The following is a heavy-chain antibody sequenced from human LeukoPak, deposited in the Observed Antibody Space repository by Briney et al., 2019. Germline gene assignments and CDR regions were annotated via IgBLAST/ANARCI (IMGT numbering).Heavy chain of an antibody. CDR1: GGSISSYY. Sequence: PSETLSLTCTVSGGSISSYYWSWIRQPPGKGLEWIGYIYFSGSTDYNPPLKSRVTISVDTSKNQFSLKLSSVTAADTAVYYCARAGGYCGGDCYSGAFDIWGQGTMVTVSS. D-gene: IGHD2-21*02. CDR3: ARAGGYCGGDCYSGAFDI. V-gene: IGHV4-59*01. J-gene: IGHJ3*02. CDR2: IYFSGST.